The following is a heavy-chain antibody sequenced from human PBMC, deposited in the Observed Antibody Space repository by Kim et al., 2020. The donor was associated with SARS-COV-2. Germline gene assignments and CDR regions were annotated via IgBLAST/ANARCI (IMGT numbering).Heavy chain of an antibody. CDR2: ISYDGSNK. D-gene: IGHD3-3*01. CDR1: GFTFSSYA. V-gene: IGHV3-30-3*01. CDR3: ASHDFWSGRIDY. Sequence: GGSLRLPCAASGFTFSSYAMHWVRQAPGKGLEWVAVISYDGSNKYYADSVKGRFTISRDNSKNTLYLQMNSLRAEDTAVYYCASHDFWSGRIDYWGQGTLVTVSS. J-gene: IGHJ4*02.